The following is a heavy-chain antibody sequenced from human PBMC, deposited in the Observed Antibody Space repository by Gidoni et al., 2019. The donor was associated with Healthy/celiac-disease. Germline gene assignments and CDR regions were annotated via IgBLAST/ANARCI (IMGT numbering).Heavy chain of an antibody. CDR1: GGSISSYY. CDR3: ARSRESLARFDY. J-gene: IGHJ4*02. V-gene: IGHV4-4*07. Sequence: QVQLQESAPGLVTPSETLSLTCTVSGGSISSYYWRWIRQPAGKGLEWIGRIYTSGSTNYSPSLKSRVTMSVDTSKNQFSLKLSSVTAADTAVYYCARSRESLARFDYWGQGTLVTVSS. CDR2: IYTSGST.